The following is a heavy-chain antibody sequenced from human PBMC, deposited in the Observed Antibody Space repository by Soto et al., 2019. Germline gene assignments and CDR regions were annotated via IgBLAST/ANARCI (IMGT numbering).Heavy chain of an antibody. J-gene: IGHJ5*02. CDR1: GLTVSSSY. CDR2: IYSAGST. D-gene: IGHD2-2*01. Sequence: GGSLRLSCAASGLTVSSSYMSWVRQAPGKGLQWVSVIYSAGSTYYANSVKGRFTISRDISTNMVYLQMSSLTDEDTAVYYCARVVPGAEAWFGPWGQGTLVTVSS. CDR3: ARVVPGAEAWFGP. V-gene: IGHV3-53*01.